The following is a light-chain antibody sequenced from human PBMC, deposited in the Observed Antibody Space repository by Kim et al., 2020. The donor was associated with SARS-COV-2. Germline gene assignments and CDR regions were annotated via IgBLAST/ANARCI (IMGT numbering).Light chain of an antibody. V-gene: IGKV1-33*01. CDR2: DAS. J-gene: IGKJ5*01. CDR3: QQYHNLPSS. Sequence: EIQMTQSPPSLPASIGDTVNITCQASQDISNYLNWYQQKPGIAPKALIFDASNLETGVPSRFSGSGSGTNFTLRITSLQPEDIATYDCQQYHNLPSSFGQETRLEIK. CDR1: QDISNY.